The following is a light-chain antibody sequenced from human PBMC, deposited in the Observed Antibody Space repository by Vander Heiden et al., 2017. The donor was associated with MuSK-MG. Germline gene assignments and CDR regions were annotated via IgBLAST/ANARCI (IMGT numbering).Light chain of an antibody. J-gene: IGLJ2*01. V-gene: IGLV1-44*01. CDR3: SAWDDSLSGGGV. CDR1: SSNIGSNT. CDR2: ITN. Sequence: QSVLTQPPSASGTPGQRVTISCSGSSSNIGSNTVSWYQQLPGTAPKLLSYITNQRPSGVPDRFSGSKSGTSASLAISGLQAEDEADDYCSAWDDSLSGGGVFGGGTKLTVL.